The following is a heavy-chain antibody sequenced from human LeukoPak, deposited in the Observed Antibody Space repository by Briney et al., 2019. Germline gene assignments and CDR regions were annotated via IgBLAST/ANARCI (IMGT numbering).Heavy chain of an antibody. V-gene: IGHV1-46*01. Sequence: ASVKVSCKASGYTFTSYYMHWVRQAPGQGLEWMGIINPSGGSTSYAQKFQGRVTMTRDTSTSTVYMELSSLRSEDKAVYYCARDMGYYGSGSYQSLDYFDYWGQGTLVTVSS. J-gene: IGHJ4*02. D-gene: IGHD3-10*01. CDR3: ARDMGYYGSGSYQSLDYFDY. CDR1: GYTFTSYY. CDR2: INPSGGST.